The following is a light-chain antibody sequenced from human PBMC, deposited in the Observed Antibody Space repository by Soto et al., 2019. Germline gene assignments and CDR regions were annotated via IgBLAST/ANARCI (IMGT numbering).Light chain of an antibody. V-gene: IGKV3-20*01. CDR2: DAS. Sequence: EIVLTQSPGTLSLSPGERATLSCRASQSVSSSYLAWYQHTPGQAPRLLIYDASIRATGIPDRFSGSGSGTDFTLTISRLEPEDSSVYYCQQDGSSPLTVGGGTKVEIK. J-gene: IGKJ4*01. CDR1: QSVSSSY. CDR3: QQDGSSPLT.